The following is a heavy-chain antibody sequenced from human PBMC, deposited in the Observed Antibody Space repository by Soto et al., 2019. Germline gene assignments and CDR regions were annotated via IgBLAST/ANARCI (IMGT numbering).Heavy chain of an antibody. Sequence: QVQLVQSGTEVKKPGSSVRVSCKASGGTSNRFAFSWVRQAPGQGLEWMGGSIPIFGTANYAPRFQGRATITADESTSTGYMELSGLRSDDTATYYCATGRGSGCFDSWGQGTQVLVSS. CDR2: SIPIFGTA. CDR1: GGTSNRFA. D-gene: IGHD3-16*01. J-gene: IGHJ4*02. V-gene: IGHV1-69*01. CDR3: ATGRGSGCFDS.